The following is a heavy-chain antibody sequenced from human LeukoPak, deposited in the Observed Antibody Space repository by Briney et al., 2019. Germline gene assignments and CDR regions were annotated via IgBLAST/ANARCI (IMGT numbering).Heavy chain of an antibody. J-gene: IGHJ6*03. Sequence: VASVKVSCKASGYTFTSYDINWVRQATGQGLEWMGWINPNSGDTKYAQKFQGRVTMTRDTSISTAYMELTRLRSDDTAVYYCARGGLRVMVYRLYYMDVWGKGTTVTVSS. D-gene: IGHD2-8*01. V-gene: IGHV1-2*02. CDR3: ARGGLRVMVYRLYYMDV. CDR1: GYTFTSYD. CDR2: INPNSGDT.